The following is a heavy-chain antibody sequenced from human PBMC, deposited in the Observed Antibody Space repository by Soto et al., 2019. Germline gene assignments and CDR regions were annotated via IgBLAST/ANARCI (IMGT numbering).Heavy chain of an antibody. J-gene: IGHJ4*02. D-gene: IGHD6-19*01. CDR1: GSTFTSSA. CDR2: IVVGSGNT. V-gene: IGHV1-58*02. CDR3: AAGSIAVAPFLNY. Sequence: SVKVSCKASGSTFTSSAMQWVRQARGQRLEWIGWIVVGSGNTNYAQKFQERVTITRDMSTSTAYMELSSLRSEDTAVYYCAAGSIAVAPFLNYWGQGTLVTISS.